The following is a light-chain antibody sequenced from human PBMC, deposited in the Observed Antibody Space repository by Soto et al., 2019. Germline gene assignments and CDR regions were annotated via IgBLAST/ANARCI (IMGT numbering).Light chain of an antibody. Sequence: DIQMTQSPSSLSASVGDRITITFRASQGINNYLAWYQQKPGEIPKLLLSAASTLQSGVPSRFSGSGSGTDFTLTISSLQPEDVATYYCQKYNSAPPVTCGGGTKVEIK. CDR2: AAS. V-gene: IGKV1-27*01. J-gene: IGKJ4*01. CDR1: QGINNY. CDR3: QKYNSAPPVT.